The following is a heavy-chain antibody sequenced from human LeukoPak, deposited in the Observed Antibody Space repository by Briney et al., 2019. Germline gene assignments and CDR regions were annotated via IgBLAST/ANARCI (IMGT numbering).Heavy chain of an antibody. J-gene: IGHJ6*03. V-gene: IGHV1-18*01. Sequence: GASVKVSCKASGYTFNSYGISWVRQAPGQGLEWMGWISAYNGNTNYAQKLQGRVTMTTDTSTSTAYMELRSLRSDDTAVYYCARAYCSGGSCYSPKFYYYYYMDVWGKGTTVTVSS. CDR3: ARAYCSGGSCYSPKFYYYYYMDV. D-gene: IGHD2-15*01. CDR2: ISAYNGNT. CDR1: GYTFNSYG.